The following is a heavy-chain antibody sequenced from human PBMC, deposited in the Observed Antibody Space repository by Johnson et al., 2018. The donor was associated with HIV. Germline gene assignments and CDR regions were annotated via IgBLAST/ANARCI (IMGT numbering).Heavy chain of an antibody. J-gene: IGHJ3*02. CDR3: AGGGAAAGTWDAFDM. V-gene: IGHV3-7*01. CDR1: GFTFSTHW. D-gene: IGHD6-13*01. Sequence: EVQLVESGGGLVQPGGSLRLSCAASGFTFSTHWMTWVRQAPGKGLEWVANIKQDGSQKYYAGSVKGRFTISRDNAKNSLYLQMNSLRAEDTAVYYCAGGGAAAGTWDAFDMWGRGTLVTVSS. CDR2: IKQDGSQK.